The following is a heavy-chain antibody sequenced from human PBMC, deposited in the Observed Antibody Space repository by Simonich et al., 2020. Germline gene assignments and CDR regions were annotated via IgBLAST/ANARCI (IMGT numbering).Heavy chain of an antibody. CDR3: ARASRGTWWYYYFDY. Sequence: QVQLVQSGAEVKKPGASVKVSCKASGYTFTSYGISWVRQAPGKGLEWMGSIDADNGNTNNAQKRQGRVTMTTDTSTSKAYMELRSLRSDDTAVYYCARASRGTWWYYYFDYWGQGTLVTVSS. V-gene: IGHV1-18*01. J-gene: IGHJ4*02. D-gene: IGHD2-15*01. CDR1: GYTFTSYG. CDR2: IDADNGNT.